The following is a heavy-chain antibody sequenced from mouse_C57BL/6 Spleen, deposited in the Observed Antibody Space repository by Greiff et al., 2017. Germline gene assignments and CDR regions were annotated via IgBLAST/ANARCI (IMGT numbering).Heavy chain of an antibody. CDR2: ISSGGDYI. CDR3: TRGDGSRGWFAY. V-gene: IGHV5-9-1*02. J-gene: IGHJ3*01. Sequence: EVKVVESGEGLVKPGGSLKLPCAASGFTFSSYAMSWVRQTPEKRLEWVAYISSGGDYIYYADTVKGRFTISRDNARNTLYLQMSSLKSEDTAMYYCTRGDGSRGWFAYWGQGTLVTVSA. D-gene: IGHD1-1*01. CDR1: GFTFSSYA.